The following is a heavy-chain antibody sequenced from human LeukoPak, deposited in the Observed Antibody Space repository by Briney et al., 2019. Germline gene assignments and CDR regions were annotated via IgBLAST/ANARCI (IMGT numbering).Heavy chain of an antibody. CDR1: GFTFSSYA. J-gene: IGHJ4*02. CDR3: ARDAYQLLPGSFDY. Sequence: PGGSLRLSCAASGFTFSSYAMHWVRQAPGKGLEWVAVISYDGSNKYYADSVKGRFTISRDNSKNTLYLQMNSLRAEDTAVYYCARDAYQLLPGSFDYWGQGTLVTVSS. D-gene: IGHD2-2*01. V-gene: IGHV3-30-3*01. CDR2: ISYDGSNK.